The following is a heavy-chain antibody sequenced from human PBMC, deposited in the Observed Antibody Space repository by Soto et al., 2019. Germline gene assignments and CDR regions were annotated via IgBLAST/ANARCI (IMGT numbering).Heavy chain of an antibody. CDR1: GGSFSGYY. V-gene: IGHV4-34*01. J-gene: IGHJ6*02. CDR3: ASTRYYYGMDV. CDR2: INHSGST. Sequence: SETLSLTCAVYGGSFSGYYWSWIRQPPGKGLEWIGEINHSGSTNYNPSLKSRVTISVDTSKNQFSLKLSSVTAADTAVYYCASTRYYYGMDVWGQGTTVTAP.